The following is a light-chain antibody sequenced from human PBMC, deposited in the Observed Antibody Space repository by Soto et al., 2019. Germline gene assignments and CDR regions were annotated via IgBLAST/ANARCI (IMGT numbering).Light chain of an antibody. V-gene: IGLV1-44*01. CDR1: SSNIGSNT. Sequence: QAVVTQAPSVSGTPGQRVTISCSGTSSNIGSNTVNWYQQLPGTAPKLLIYNNDQRPSGVPDRFSGSKSGTSASLAIGGLQSEDEADYYCAAWDDSLNGWVFGGGTKLTVL. CDR2: NND. J-gene: IGLJ3*02. CDR3: AAWDDSLNGWV.